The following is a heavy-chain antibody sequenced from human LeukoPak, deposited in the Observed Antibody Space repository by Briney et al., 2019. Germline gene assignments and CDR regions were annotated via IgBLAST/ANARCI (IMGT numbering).Heavy chain of an antibody. Sequence: GGSLRLSCAASGFTFSSYEMNWVRQAPGKGLEWVSYISSSGSTIYYADSVKGRFTISRDNAKNSLYLQMNSLRAEDTAVYYCARVKSGSYFDYWGPGTLVTVSS. J-gene: IGHJ4*02. CDR1: GFTFSSYE. CDR3: ARVKSGSYFDY. CDR2: ISSSGSTI. D-gene: IGHD3-3*01. V-gene: IGHV3-48*03.